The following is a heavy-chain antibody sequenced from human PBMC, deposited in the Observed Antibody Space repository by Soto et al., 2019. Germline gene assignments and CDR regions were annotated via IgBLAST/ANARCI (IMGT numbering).Heavy chain of an antibody. Sequence: GASVKVSCKTSGFTFSSSAVHWVRQARGHRLQWIGWIDVGSANANYAQMLQERVTISRDMSTSTAYMELSSLRPEDTAVYYCAAGGPEYGMDVWGQGTKVIVSS. CDR3: AAGGPEYGMDV. J-gene: IGHJ6*02. CDR2: IDVGSANA. D-gene: IGHD1-26*01. V-gene: IGHV1-58*01. CDR1: GFTFSSSA.